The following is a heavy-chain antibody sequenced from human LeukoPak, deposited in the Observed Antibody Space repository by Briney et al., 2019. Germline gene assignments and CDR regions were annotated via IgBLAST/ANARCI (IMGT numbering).Heavy chain of an antibody. CDR1: GFTFNSYA. J-gene: IGHJ4*02. CDR3: GKTTVGYSSGRYPGWPVDY. CDR2: IFGSGGSP. Sequence: GGSLRLSCAASGFTFNSYAMYWVRQARGKGLEWISGIFGSGGSPHYADSVKGRFTISRDNSQNTVYLQLDSLRVEDTAIYYCGKTTVGYSSGRYPGWPVDYWGQGALVTVSS. V-gene: IGHV3-23*01. D-gene: IGHD2-15*01.